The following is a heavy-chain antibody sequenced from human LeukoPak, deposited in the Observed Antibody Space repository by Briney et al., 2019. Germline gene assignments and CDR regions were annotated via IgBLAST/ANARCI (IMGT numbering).Heavy chain of an antibody. CDR3: AKDGLWFGESQYYFDY. D-gene: IGHD3-10*01. CDR1: GFTFGTYA. V-gene: IGHV3-23*01. J-gene: IGHJ4*02. Sequence: PGGSLXLSCAASGFTFGTYAMTWVRQAPGQGLEWVSTISSNGASTYYADSVKGRFTVSGDNSNNTLYLHLHSLRAEDTAVYYCAKDGLWFGESQYYFDYWGQGTLVTVSS. CDR2: ISSNGAST.